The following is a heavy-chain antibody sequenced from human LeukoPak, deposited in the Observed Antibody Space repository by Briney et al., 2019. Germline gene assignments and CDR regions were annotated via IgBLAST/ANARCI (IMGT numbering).Heavy chain of an antibody. J-gene: IGHJ4*02. CDR2: IYHSGSP. CDR3: ARVNINDWHSCDY. D-gene: IGHD1/OR15-1a*01. V-gene: IGHV4-4*02. CDR1: GGSISSNNW. Sequence: SETLSLTCAVSGGSISSNNWWGWVRQPPGKGLEWIGEIYHSGSPNYNPSLKSRVTISVDKSRNHFSLNLSSVTAADTAVYYCARVNINDWHSCDYWGQGTLVTVSS.